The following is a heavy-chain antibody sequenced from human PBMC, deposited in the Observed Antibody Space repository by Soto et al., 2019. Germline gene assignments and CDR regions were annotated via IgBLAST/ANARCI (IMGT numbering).Heavy chain of an antibody. Sequence: SETLSLTCAVYGGSFSGYYWSWIRQPPGKGLEWIGEINHSGSTNYNPSLKSRVTISVDTSKNQFSLKLSSVTAADTAVYYCARAYVPRYGDSVGRILDYWGQGTLVTVSS. D-gene: IGHD4-17*01. J-gene: IGHJ4*02. CDR1: GGSFSGYY. CDR2: INHSGST. V-gene: IGHV4-34*01. CDR3: ARAYVPRYGDSVGRILDY.